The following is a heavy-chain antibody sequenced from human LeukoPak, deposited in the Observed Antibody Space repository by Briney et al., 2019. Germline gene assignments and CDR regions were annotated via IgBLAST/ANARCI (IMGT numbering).Heavy chain of an antibody. Sequence: PGGSLTLSCPASGFTLSSYGMHWVRQPPGKGLEWVAVISYDGSNKYYADSVKGRFTSSRDNSKNTLYLQMNSLRAKDTAMYYCAEGGSDYYCFDYWGQGTLVTVSS. D-gene: IGHD2-21*02. J-gene: IGHJ4*02. V-gene: IGHV3-30*18. CDR1: GFTLSSYG. CDR3: AEGGSDYYCFDY. CDR2: ISYDGSNK.